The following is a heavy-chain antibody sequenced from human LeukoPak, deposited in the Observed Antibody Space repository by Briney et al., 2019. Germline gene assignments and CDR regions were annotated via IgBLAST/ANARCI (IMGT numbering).Heavy chain of an antibody. J-gene: IGHJ4*02. CDR3: ARAPMNYYDSSGYYFDY. Sequence: SETLSLTCTVSGGSISSGGYYWSWIRQPPGKGLEWIGYIYHSGSTYYNPSLKSRVTISVDRSKNQFSLKLSSVTAADTAVYYCARAPMNYYDSSGYYFDYWGQGTLVTVSS. D-gene: IGHD3-22*01. CDR1: GGSISSGGYY. V-gene: IGHV4-30-2*01. CDR2: IYHSGST.